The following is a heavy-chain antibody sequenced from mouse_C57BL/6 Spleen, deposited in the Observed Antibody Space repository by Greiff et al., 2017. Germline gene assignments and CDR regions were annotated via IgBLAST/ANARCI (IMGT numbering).Heavy chain of an antibody. Sequence: DVKLVESGGGLVQPGGSLKLSCAASGFTFSDYGMAWVRQAPRKGPEWVAFISNLAYSIYYAETVTGRFTISVENAKNTLYLEMSSLRSEDTAMYYCARLTGTVFDYWGQGTTLTVSS. V-gene: IGHV5-15*01. CDR1: GFTFSDYG. J-gene: IGHJ2*01. CDR2: ISNLAYSI. D-gene: IGHD4-1*01. CDR3: ARLTGTVFDY.